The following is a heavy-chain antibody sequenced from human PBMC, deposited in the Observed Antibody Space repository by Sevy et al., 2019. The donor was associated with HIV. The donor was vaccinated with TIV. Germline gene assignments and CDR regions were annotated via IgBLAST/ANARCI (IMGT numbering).Heavy chain of an antibody. J-gene: IGHJ4*02. Sequence: GESLKISCTASGFTFDDYTMSWFRQAPGKGLEWVRFIRSKAYGGTTEYAASVKGRFTISRDDSKSIAFLQMNSLKTEDTAVYYCTRDLAYYDSSRMYDYWGQGTLVTVSS. D-gene: IGHD3-22*01. V-gene: IGHV3-49*03. CDR1: GFTFDDYT. CDR3: TRDLAYYDSSRMYDY. CDR2: IRSKAYGGTT.